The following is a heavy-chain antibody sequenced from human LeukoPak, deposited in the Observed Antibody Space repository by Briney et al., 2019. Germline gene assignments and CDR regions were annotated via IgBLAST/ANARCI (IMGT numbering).Heavy chain of an antibody. CDR1: GFTFSTYA. D-gene: IGHD1-26*01. V-gene: IGHV3-64*01. CDR3: ARGRVGATRGDAFDI. Sequence: GGSLRLSCAASGFTFSTYAMHWVRQAPGKGLEYVSAISSNGGSTYYANSVKGRFTISRDNSKNTLYLQMGSLRAEDMAVCYCARGRVGATRGDAFDIWGRGTMVTVSS. CDR2: ISSNGGST. J-gene: IGHJ3*02.